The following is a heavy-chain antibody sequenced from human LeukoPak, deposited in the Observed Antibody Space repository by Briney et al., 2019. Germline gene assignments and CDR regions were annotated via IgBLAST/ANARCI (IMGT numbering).Heavy chain of an antibody. CDR2: IKRKIDGETT. V-gene: IGHV3-15*01. CDR1: GFTFSNAW. D-gene: IGHD2/OR15-2a*01. Sequence: GGSLRLSCAASGFTFSNAWMSWVRQAPGKGLEWVGRIKRKIDGETTDYAAPVKGRFTISRDDSKNSLYLQMNSLKTVDTAMYYCTTDDPVNRSWGQGTLVTVSS. CDR3: TTDDPVNRS. J-gene: IGHJ4*02.